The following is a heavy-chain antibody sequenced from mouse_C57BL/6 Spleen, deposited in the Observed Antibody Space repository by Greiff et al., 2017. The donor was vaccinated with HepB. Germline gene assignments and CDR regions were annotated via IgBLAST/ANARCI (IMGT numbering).Heavy chain of an antibody. V-gene: IGHV5-4*01. CDR3: ARDGEYFDV. CDR2: ISDGGSYT. Sequence: EVKLQESGGGLVKPGGSLKLSCAASGFTFSSYAMSWVRQTPEKRLEWVATISDGGSYTYYPDNVKGRFTISRDNAKNNLYLQMSHLKSEDTAMYYCARDGEYFDVWGTGTTVTVSS. J-gene: IGHJ1*03. CDR1: GFTFSSYA.